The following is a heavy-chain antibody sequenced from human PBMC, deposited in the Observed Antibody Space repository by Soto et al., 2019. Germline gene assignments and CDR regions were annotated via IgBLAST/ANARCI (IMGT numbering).Heavy chain of an antibody. D-gene: IGHD3-22*01. V-gene: IGHV5-10-1*01. Sequence: EVQLVQSGAEVKKPGESLTISCRGSGYTFTSYWISWVRQMPGTGLERMGRIDPSDSYTNYSPSFQGHVTISADKSVSTTSLQWSSLKASDTAIYYCARHYYYASSGAFDDGGQGNLVTVSS. J-gene: IGHJ4*02. CDR3: ARHYYYASSGAFDD. CDR1: GYTFTSYW. CDR2: IDPSDSYT.